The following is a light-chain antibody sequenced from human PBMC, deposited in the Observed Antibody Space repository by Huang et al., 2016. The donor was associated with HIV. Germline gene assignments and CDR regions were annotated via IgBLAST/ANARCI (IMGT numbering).Light chain of an antibody. CDR1: QSISSN. CDR3: QLRSNWPPIS. CDR2: DAS. J-gene: IGKJ5*01. Sequence: IVLRQSPATLSLSPGERATLSCRASQSISSNLAWYQQRPGQAPRLRIYDASNRASGIPVRFSGSGSGTDFTLTISSLEPEDFAVYFCQLRSNWPPISFGQGTRLDIK. V-gene: IGKV3-11*01.